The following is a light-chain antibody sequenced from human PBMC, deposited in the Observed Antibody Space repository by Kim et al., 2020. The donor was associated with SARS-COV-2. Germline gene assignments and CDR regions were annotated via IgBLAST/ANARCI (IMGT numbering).Light chain of an antibody. J-gene: IGLJ2*01. CDR3: SSYTSSNTLG. CDR2: DVS. V-gene: IGLV2-14*04. Sequence: GLSITISCTGTSSDVGGYNYVSGYQQHPGKAPKLMIYDVSKRPSRVSNRFSGSKSGNTASLTISGLQAKFEADCCCSSYTSSNTLGFGGGTQLTVL. CDR1: SSDVGGYNY.